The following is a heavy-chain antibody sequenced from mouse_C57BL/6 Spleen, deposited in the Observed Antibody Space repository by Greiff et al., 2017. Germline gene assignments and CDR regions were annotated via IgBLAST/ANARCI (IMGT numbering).Heavy chain of an antibody. CDR1: GYTFTSYW. J-gene: IGHJ2*01. D-gene: IGHD2-3*01. CDR3: ARRTFYDGYVDYFDY. CDR2: IHPNSGST. Sequence: QVQLKQPGAELVKPGASVKLSCKASGYTFTSYWMHWVKQRPGQGLEWIGMIHPNSGSTNYNEKFKSKATLTVDKSSSTAYMQLSSLTSEDSAVYYCARRTFYDGYVDYFDYWGQGTTLTVSS. V-gene: IGHV1-64*01.